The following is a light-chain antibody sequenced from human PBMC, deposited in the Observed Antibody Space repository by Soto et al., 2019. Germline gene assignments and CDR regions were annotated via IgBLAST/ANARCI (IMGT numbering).Light chain of an antibody. CDR1: QSVSSGY. CDR2: GAS. CDR3: XXXXXXPT. J-gene: IGKJ1*01. V-gene: IGKV3-20*01. Sequence: PGDGATLSCRASQSVSSGYLAWYQQKPGQAPRLLIYGASRRAGGIPDRFSGSGSGTDFTLSISRLEPEDFAVYWCXXXXXXPTFGQ.